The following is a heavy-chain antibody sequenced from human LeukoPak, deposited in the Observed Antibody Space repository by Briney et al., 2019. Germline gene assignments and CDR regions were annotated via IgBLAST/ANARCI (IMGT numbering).Heavy chain of an antibody. V-gene: IGHV4-59*01. CDR1: GGSMSSYY. CDR2: IYYTGST. D-gene: IGHD6-13*01. CDR3: ARDARAGNFDY. J-gene: IGHJ4*02. Sequence: SETLSLTFTVSGGSMSSYYWSWVRQPPGKGLEYIGYIYYTGSTYYNPSLKSRVTISVDTSKNQLSLRLSSVTAADTAVYYCARDARAGNFDYWGQGILVTVSS.